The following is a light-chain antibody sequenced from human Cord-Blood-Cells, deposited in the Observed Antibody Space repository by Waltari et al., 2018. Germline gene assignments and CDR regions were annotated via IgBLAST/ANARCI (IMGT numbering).Light chain of an antibody. CDR3: QQYNSYPYT. J-gene: IGKJ2*01. V-gene: IGKV1-16*02. Sequence: TQLPQFQSPLSASLGTTATSTCRARQGISNYLAWFQQKPGKAPKSLIYAASSLQSGVPSKFSGSGSGTDFTLTISSLQPEDFATYYCQQYNSYPYTFGQGTKLEIK. CDR1: QGISNY. CDR2: AAS.